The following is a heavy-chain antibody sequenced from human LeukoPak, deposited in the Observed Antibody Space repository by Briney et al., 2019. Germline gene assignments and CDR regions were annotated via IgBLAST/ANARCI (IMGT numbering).Heavy chain of an antibody. D-gene: IGHD7-27*01. CDR3: ARGSTGDKSNN. CDR1: GGSITSGGYY. Sequence: SETLSLTCTVPGGSITSGGYYWSWIRQLPGKGLEWIGYIYYSGTTSYNPSLKSRLTISLDTSENQFSLKLSSVTAADTAVYYCARGSTGDKSNNWGQGTLVTVSS. CDR2: IYYSGTT. V-gene: IGHV4-31*03. J-gene: IGHJ4*02.